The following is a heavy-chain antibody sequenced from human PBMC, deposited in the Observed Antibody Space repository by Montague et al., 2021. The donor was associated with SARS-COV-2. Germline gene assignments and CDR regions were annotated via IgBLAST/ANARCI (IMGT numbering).Heavy chain of an antibody. J-gene: IGHJ6*02. CDR3: ARNPGEYYGMDV. CDR1: GGSIRNYY. D-gene: IGHD3-16*01. CDR2: IYSSGSI. Sequence: SETLSLTCTVYGGSIRNYYWSWIRQHAGKGLEWIGRIYSSGSINYNPSLKTRITLSVDTSKNQLSLRLNSVTAADTAGYYCARNPGEYYGMDVWGQGTTVTVSS. V-gene: IGHV4-59*10.